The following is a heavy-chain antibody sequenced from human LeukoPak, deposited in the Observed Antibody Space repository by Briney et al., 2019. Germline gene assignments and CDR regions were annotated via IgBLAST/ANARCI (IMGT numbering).Heavy chain of an antibody. CDR2: INPTSGGT. CDR1: GYTFTSYY. V-gene: IGHV1-2*02. J-gene: IGHJ4*02. D-gene: IGHD2-2*01. Sequence: GASVKGSCKASGYTFTSYYMHWVRQAPGQGLEWMGYINPTSGGTNYAQEFQGRVTMTRDTSISTAYMELSRLTSDDTAVYYCATLAIFGGSTSCYALDYWGQGTLVTVSS. CDR3: ATLAIFGGSTSCYALDY.